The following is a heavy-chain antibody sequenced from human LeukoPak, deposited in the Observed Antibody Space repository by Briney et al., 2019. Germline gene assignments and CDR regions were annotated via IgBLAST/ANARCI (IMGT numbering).Heavy chain of an antibody. V-gene: IGHV3-23*01. J-gene: IGHJ5*02. CDR3: AQSLVGVFRGFDP. Sequence: GSLGLSCATSGFTFSTYAMSWVRQAPGKGLEWVSAISASGVSTYSADSVKGRFTISRDNSKNTLYLQMNSLRAEDTAVYYCAQSLVGVFRGFDPWGQGTLVTVSS. CDR1: GFTFSTYA. D-gene: IGHD2-8*01. CDR2: ISASGVST.